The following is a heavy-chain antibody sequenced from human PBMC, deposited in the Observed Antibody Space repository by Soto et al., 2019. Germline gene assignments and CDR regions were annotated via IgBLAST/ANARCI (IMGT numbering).Heavy chain of an antibody. V-gene: IGHV3-30*18. CDR2: ISYDGSNK. D-gene: IGHD1-26*01. CDR1: GFTFSSYG. J-gene: IGHJ4*02. CDR3: AKDGIVGATTYFDY. Sequence: ESGGGVVQPGRSLRLSCAASGFTFSSYGMHWVRQAPGKGLEWVAVISYDGSNKYYADSVKGRFTISRDNSKNTLYLQMNSLRAEDTAVYYCAKDGIVGATTYFDYWGQGTLVTVSS.